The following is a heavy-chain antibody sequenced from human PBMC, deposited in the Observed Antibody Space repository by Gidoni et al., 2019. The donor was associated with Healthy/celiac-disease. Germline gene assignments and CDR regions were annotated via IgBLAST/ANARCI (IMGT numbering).Heavy chain of an antibody. Sequence: QVQLQESGPGLVKPSQTLSLTCPVSGCSLSSGGYYWSWIRQHPGKGLEWIGYIYYSGSTYYNPSLKSRVTISVDTSKNKFSLKLSSGTAADTAVYYCARRLSRVLWGGGYFDYWGQGTLVTVSS. CDR3: ARRLSRVLWGGGYFDY. CDR2: IYYSGST. CDR1: GCSLSSGGYY. D-gene: IGHD7-27*01. J-gene: IGHJ4*02. V-gene: IGHV4-31*03.